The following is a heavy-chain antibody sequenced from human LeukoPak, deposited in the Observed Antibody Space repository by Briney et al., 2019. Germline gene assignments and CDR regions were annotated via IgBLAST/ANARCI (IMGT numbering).Heavy chain of an antibody. V-gene: IGHV5-10-1*01. CDR1: GYSFTSYW. J-gene: IGHJ6*02. CDR2: INPSDSYT. D-gene: IGHD3-10*01. CDR3: ARLRKVRGVIIIRYYYGMDV. Sequence: GKALKISCKGSGYSFTSYWISWVRQMPGKGLEWMGRINPSDSYTNYSPSFQGHVTISADKSISTAYLQWSSLKASDTAMYYCARLRKVRGVIIIRYYYGMDVWGQGTTVTVSS.